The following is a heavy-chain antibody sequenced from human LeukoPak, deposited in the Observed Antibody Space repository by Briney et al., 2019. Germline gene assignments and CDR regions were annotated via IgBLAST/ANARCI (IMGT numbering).Heavy chain of an antibody. D-gene: IGHD6-13*01. V-gene: IGHV4-59*01. CDR2: IYYSGST. J-gene: IGHJ6*02. CDR3: AREIGAAAGYYYYGMDV. CDR1: GGSISSYY. Sequence: SETLSLTCTVSGGSISSYYWSWIRQPPGKGLECIGYIYYSGSTNYNPSLKSRVTISVDTSKNQFSLKLSSVTAADTAVYYCAREIGAAAGYYYYGMDVWGQGTTVTVSS.